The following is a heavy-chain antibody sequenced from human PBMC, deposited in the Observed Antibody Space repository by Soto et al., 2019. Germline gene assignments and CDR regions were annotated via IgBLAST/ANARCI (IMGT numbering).Heavy chain of an antibody. CDR2: MTGDGRTT. J-gene: IGHJ4*02. V-gene: IGHV3-74*03. Sequence: GGTLRLSCAASGFTFGDYWMHWVRQPPGKGPEWVSRMTGDGRTTQYADSVKGRFTASRDNAKSTLYLQMNSLRAEDTAVYYCATAEVDYWGPGTLVTVSS. CDR1: GFTFGDYW. CDR3: ATAEVDY.